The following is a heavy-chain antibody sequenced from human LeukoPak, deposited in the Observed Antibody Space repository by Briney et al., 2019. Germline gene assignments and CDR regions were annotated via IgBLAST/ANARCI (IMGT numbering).Heavy chain of an antibody. CDR2: IYHSGST. CDR1: GYSISSGYY. D-gene: IGHD3-16*01. Sequence: SETLSLTCTVSGYSISSGYYWGWIRQPPGEGLEWIGSIYHSGSTYYNPSLKSRVTISVDTSKNQFSLKLSSVTAADTAVYYCARRSRYGRYFDYWGQGTLVTVSS. CDR3: ARRSRYGRYFDY. V-gene: IGHV4-38-2*02. J-gene: IGHJ4*02.